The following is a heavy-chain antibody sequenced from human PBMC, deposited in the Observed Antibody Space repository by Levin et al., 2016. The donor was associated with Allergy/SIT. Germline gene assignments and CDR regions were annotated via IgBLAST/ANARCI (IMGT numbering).Heavy chain of an antibody. Sequence: WIRQPPGKGLEWIGYIYYSGSTNYNPSLKSRVTISVDTSKNQFSLKLSSVTAADTAVYYCARELRNRYCSGGSCYSNYYYMDVWGKGTTVTVSS. CDR2: IYYSGST. V-gene: IGHV4-59*01. J-gene: IGHJ6*03. CDR3: ARELRNRYCSGGSCYSNYYYMDV. D-gene: IGHD2-15*01.